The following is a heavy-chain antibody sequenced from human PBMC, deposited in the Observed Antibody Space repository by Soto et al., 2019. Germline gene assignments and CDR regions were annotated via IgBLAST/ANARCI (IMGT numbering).Heavy chain of an antibody. D-gene: IGHD3-22*01. CDR1: GGSIISGDDY. CDR2: IYYSGST. Sequence: QVWLEESGPGLVKPSQTLSLTCTVSGGSIISGDDYWSWIRQPPGKGLEFIGYIYYSGSTYYNPSLQSRVTISVDTSKNRFSLNLSSVTAADTAVYYCAKFYYYDRTRIDYWGQGALVTVSS. CDR3: AKFYYYDRTRIDY. V-gene: IGHV4-30-4*01. J-gene: IGHJ4*02.